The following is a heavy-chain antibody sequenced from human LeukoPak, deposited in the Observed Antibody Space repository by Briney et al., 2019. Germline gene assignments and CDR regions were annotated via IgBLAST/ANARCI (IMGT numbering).Heavy chain of an antibody. Sequence: ASVKVSCKASGYTFTGYYMHWVRQAPGQGLEWMGWINPNSGGTNYAQKFQGRVTMTRDTSISTAYMELSRLRSDDTAVYYCARDLRLNYYDSSGGFDYWGQGTLVTVSS. CDR1: GYTFTGYY. V-gene: IGHV1-2*02. J-gene: IGHJ4*02. CDR3: ARDLRLNYYDSSGGFDY. D-gene: IGHD3-22*01. CDR2: INPNSGGT.